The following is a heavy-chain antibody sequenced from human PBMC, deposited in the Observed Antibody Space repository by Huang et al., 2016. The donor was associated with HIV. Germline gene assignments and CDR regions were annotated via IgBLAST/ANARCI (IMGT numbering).Heavy chain of an antibody. CDR3: ASTMYDYDGSGYYSLYYYYMDV. V-gene: IGHV1-69*13. CDR1: GGTFSNYG. J-gene: IGHJ6*03. Sequence: QVQLVQSGAEVKKPGSSVKVSCKASGGTFSNYGISWVRQAPGQGLEWLGGIIPILDTANYAQSVQDRVSITADKATSTAYVQLSSLRSEDTAVYYCASTMYDYDGSGYYSLYYYYMDVWGKGTPVTVSS. D-gene: IGHD3-22*01. CDR2: IIPILDTA.